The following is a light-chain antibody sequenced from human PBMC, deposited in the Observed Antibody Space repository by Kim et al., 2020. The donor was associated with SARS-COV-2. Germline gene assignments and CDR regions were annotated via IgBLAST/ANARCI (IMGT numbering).Light chain of an antibody. Sequence: QSVPISCPGPSGGVGGYNYVSWYQQHPGKAPKLMIYEFSKRPSGVPDRFSGSKSGNTASLTVSGLQAEDEADYYCSSYAGSNNFVVFGGGTQLTVL. CDR2: EFS. CDR1: SGGVGGYNY. CDR3: SSYAGSNNFVV. V-gene: IGLV2-8*01. J-gene: IGLJ2*01.